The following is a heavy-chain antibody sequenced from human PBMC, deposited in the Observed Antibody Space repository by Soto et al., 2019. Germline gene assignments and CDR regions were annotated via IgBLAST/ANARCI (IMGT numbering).Heavy chain of an antibody. D-gene: IGHD3-22*01. CDR3: ARAPLDYYDSSGYLDY. J-gene: IGHJ4*02. V-gene: IGHV1-18*04. Sequence: ASVKVSCKASGYTFTSYGISWVRQAPGQGLEWMGWISAYNGNTNYAQKLQGRVTMTTDTSTSTAYMELRSLRSDDTAVYYCARAPLDYYDSSGYLDYWGQGTLVTVSS. CDR2: ISAYNGNT. CDR1: GYTFTSYG.